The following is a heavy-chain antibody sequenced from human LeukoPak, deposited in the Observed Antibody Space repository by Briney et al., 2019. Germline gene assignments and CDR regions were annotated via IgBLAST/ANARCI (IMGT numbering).Heavy chain of an antibody. CDR3: AKNSRGSYYGD. CDR2: IIISGGAT. D-gene: IGHD1-26*01. Sequence: GGSLRLSCAASGFTFSSYAMSWVRQAPGRGLEWVSAIIISGGATYYADSVKGRFTISRDNSKNTLYLHMISLRAEDTAVYYCAKNSRGSYYGDWGQGTLVTVSS. CDR1: GFTFSSYA. V-gene: IGHV3-23*01. J-gene: IGHJ4*02.